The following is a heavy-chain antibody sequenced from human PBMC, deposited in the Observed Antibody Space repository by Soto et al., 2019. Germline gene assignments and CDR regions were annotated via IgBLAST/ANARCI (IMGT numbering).Heavy chain of an antibody. CDR1: GFTFSSYW. CDR2: IKQDGSEK. J-gene: IGHJ4*02. CDR3: ARDHGQQLASYYFDY. V-gene: IGHV3-7*05. Sequence: GVSLRLSCAASGFTFSSYWMSWVRQAPGKGLEWVANIKQDGSEKYYVDSVKGRFTISRDNAKNSLYLQMNSLRAEDTAVYYCARDHGQQLASYYFDYWGQGTLVTVSS. D-gene: IGHD6-13*01.